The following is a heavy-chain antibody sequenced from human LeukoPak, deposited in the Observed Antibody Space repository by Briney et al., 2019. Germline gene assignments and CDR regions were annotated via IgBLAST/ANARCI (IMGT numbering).Heavy chain of an antibody. D-gene: IGHD2-15*01. CDR2: ISYDGSDK. J-gene: IGHJ4*02. V-gene: IGHV3-30-3*01. CDR1: GFIFGTHV. Sequence: QPGRSLRLSCAASGFIFGTHVIHWVRQAPGKGLEWLAAISYDGSDKYYADSVKGRLTISRDNSKNTLYLQMSSLRDEDTAVYYCAREGSSHCLDYWGQGTLVTVSS. CDR3: AREGSSHCLDY.